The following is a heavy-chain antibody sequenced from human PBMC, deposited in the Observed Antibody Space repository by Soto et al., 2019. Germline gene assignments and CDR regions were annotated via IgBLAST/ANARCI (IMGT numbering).Heavy chain of an antibody. CDR1: GGAFSGYY. CDR2: INHSGST. Sequence: SETLSLTFAVYGGAFSGYYWSWIRQPPGKGLEWIGEINHSGSTNYNPSLKSRVIISVDTSKNQFSLKLSSVTAADTAVYYCARSTMFCINGICSTFDYWGQGGLVTVSS. V-gene: IGHV4-34*01. CDR3: ARSTMFCINGICSTFDY. J-gene: IGHJ4*02. D-gene: IGHD2-8*01.